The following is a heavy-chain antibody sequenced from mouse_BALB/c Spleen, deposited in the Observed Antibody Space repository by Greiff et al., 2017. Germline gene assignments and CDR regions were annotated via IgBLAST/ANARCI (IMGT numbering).Heavy chain of an antibody. V-gene: IGHV2-2*02. Sequence: QVQLKESGPDLVQPSQSLSITCTVSGFSLTSYGVHWVRQSPGKGLEWLGVIWSGGSTDYNAAFISRLSISKDNSKSQVFFKMNSLQANDTAIYYCARSSYYGDYYAMDYWGQGTSVTVSS. CDR1: GFSLTSYG. D-gene: IGHD1-1*01. CDR2: IWSGGST. J-gene: IGHJ4*01. CDR3: ARSSYYGDYYAMDY.